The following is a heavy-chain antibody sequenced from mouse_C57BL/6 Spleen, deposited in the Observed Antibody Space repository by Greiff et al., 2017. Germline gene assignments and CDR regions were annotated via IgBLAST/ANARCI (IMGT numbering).Heavy chain of an antibody. CDR3: ARSCWSFDY. V-gene: IGHV7-3*01. Sequence: EVKLMESGGGLVQPGGSLSLSCAASGFTFTDYYMSWVRQPPGKGLEWLGFIRNKANGYTTEYSASVKGRFTISRDNSQSILYLQMNALRAEDSATYYCARSCWSFDYWGQGTTLTVSS. CDR2: IRNKANGYTT. J-gene: IGHJ2*01. CDR1: GFTFTDYY.